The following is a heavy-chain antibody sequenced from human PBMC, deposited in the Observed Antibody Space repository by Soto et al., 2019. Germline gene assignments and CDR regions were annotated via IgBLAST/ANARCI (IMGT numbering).Heavy chain of an antibody. CDR1: GSTFSSYG. V-gene: IGHV3-33*01. D-gene: IGHD5-18*01. J-gene: IGHJ6*02. Sequence: GGSLRLSCTASGSTFSSYGMHWVRQGPGKGLEWLAVIWHDGRNTYYADSVKGRVTISRDNSQNPLYLQMNRRRAEDTAVYYCEREVSQIHDGMDVWGQGTTVTVSS. CDR2: IWHDGRNT. CDR3: EREVSQIHDGMDV.